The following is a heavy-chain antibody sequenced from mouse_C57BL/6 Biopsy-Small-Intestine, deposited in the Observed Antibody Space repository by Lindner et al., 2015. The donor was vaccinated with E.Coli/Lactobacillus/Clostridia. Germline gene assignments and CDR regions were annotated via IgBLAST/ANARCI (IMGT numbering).Heavy chain of an antibody. CDR1: GYTLTELP. CDR3: ATSGIVWSGGKVVFYYYGVDV. Sequence: SVKVSCKVSGYTLTELPMHWVRQAPGKGLEWMGGFDPEDDETIYAQKFQGRVTMTEDTSTDTAYMELSSLRSEDTAVYYCATSGIVWSGGKVVFYYYGVDVWGQGTTVTVSS. CDR2: FDPEDDET. D-gene: IGHD1-1*01. J-gene: IGHJ1*01. V-gene: IGHV1-18*01.